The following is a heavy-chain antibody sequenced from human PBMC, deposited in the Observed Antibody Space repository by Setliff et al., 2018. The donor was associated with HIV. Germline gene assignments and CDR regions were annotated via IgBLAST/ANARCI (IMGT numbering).Heavy chain of an antibody. J-gene: IGHJ6*02. CDR1: GFTFSSYG. V-gene: IGHV3-33*01. CDR3: ARSVIGYYYYGMDV. D-gene: IGHD3-10*01. Sequence: GVSLRLSCAASGFTFSSYGMHWVRQAPGKGLEWVAVIWYDGSNKYYADSVKGRFTISRDNSKNMLYLQMNSLRAEDTAVYYCARSVIGYYYYGMDVWGQGTTVTVSS. CDR2: IWYDGSNK.